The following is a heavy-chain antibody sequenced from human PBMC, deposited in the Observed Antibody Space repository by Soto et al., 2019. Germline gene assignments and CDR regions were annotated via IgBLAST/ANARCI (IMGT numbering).Heavy chain of an antibody. CDR1: GFTFSNYN. CDR2: ISGSSRSI. J-gene: IGHJ5*02. Sequence: GGSLRLSCAASGFTFSNYNMNWVRQAPGEGLEWVSSISGSSRSIYYADSVKGRFTISRDNAKNSLDLQMNSLRADDTAVYYCARAADIGVVPVASFEPWGQGTLVTVSS. CDR3: ARAADIGVVPVASFEP. V-gene: IGHV3-21*01. D-gene: IGHD2-2*01.